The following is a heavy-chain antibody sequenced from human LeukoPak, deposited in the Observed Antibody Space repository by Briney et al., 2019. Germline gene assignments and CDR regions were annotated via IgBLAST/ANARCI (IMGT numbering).Heavy chain of an antibody. Sequence: PGGPLRLSCAASGFTFSSYGMHWVRQAPGKGLEWVALIWYDGSNKYYADSVKGRFTISRDNSKNTLYLQMNSLRAEDTAVYYCAGSTVASQFFYYYGMDVWGQGTTVTDS. CDR2: IWYDGSNK. V-gene: IGHV3-30*02. CDR1: GFTFSSYG. D-gene: IGHD4-23*01. CDR3: AGSTVASQFFYYYGMDV. J-gene: IGHJ6*02.